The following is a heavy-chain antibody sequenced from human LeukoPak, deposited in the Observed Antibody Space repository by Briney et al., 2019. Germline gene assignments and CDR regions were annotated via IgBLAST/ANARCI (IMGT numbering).Heavy chain of an antibody. D-gene: IGHD2-15*01. J-gene: IGHJ4*02. Sequence: GASVKVSCKASGGTFSSYAISWVRQAPGQGLEWMGGIIPIFGTANYAQKFQGRITMTRDMSTSTLYMELSSLRSEDTAVYYCATEAPATGGFDYWGQGTLVTVSS. CDR1: GGTFSSYA. V-gene: IGHV1-69*05. CDR2: IIPIFGTA. CDR3: ATEAPATGGFDY.